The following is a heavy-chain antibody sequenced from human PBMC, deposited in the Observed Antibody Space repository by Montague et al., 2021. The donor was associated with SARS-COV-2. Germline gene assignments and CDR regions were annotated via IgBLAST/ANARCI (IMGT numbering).Heavy chain of an antibody. CDR1: GFTFSSYA. Sequence: SLRLSCAASGFTFSSYAMHWVRQAPGKGLEYVSAISSNGGSTYYANSVKGRFTISRDNSKNTLYLQMGSLRAEDMAVYYCARGSGYYGSGSHVVFDYWGQGTLVTVSS. J-gene: IGHJ4*02. CDR2: ISSNGGST. CDR3: ARGSGYYGSGSHVVFDY. V-gene: IGHV3-64*01. D-gene: IGHD3-10*01.